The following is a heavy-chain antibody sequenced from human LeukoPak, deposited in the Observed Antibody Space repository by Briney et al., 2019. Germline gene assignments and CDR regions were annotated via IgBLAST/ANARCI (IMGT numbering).Heavy chain of an antibody. CDR2: IKQDGSDK. CDR1: GFTSSIFW. V-gene: IGHV3-7*04. CDR3: ARDPYDSSWGLCYFDY. Sequence: GRSLRLSCAASGFTSSIFWMSWVRHAPGERLEWVANIKQDGSDKYYVDSVTGRFTISRDNAKNSMYLQMNSLRAEDTAVYYCARDPYDSSWGLCYFDYWGQGNLVTVSS. D-gene: IGHD3-22*01. J-gene: IGHJ4*02.